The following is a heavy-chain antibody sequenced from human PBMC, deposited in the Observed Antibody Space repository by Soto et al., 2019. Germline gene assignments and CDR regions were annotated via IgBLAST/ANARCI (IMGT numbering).Heavy chain of an antibody. V-gene: IGHV3-9*01. CDR2: ISWNSGSI. Sequence: GGSLRLSCAASGFTFDDYAMHWVRQAPGKGLEWVSGISWNSGSIGYADSVKGRFTISRDNAKNSLYLQMNSLRAEDTALYYCAKDIDLRSSGLVDYWGQGTLVTVSS. D-gene: IGHD6-6*01. J-gene: IGHJ4*02. CDR3: AKDIDLRSSGLVDY. CDR1: GFTFDDYA.